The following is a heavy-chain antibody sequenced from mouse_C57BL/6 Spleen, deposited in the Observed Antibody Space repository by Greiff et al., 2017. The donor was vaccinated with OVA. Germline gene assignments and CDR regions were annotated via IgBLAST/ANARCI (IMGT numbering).Heavy chain of an antibody. D-gene: IGHD1-1*01. CDR1: GFSLSTFGMG. CDR2: IWWDDDK. Sequence: QVTLKECGPGILQPSQTLSLTCSFSGFSLSTFGMGVGWIRQPSGKGLEWLAHIWWDDDKYYNPALKSRLTISKDTSKNQVFLKIANVDTADTATYYCARMDYGSSWDYAMDYWGQGTSVTVSS. J-gene: IGHJ4*01. CDR3: ARMDYGSSWDYAMDY. V-gene: IGHV8-8*01.